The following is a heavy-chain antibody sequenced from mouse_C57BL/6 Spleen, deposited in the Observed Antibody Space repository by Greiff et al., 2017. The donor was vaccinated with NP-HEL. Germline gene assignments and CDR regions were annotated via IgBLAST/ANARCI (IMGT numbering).Heavy chain of an antibody. D-gene: IGHD3-2*02. CDR1: GYTFTSYW. Sequence: QVQLQQPGAELVRPGTSVKLSCKASGYTFTSYWMHWVKQRPGQGLEWIGVIDPSDSYTNYNQKFKGKATLTVDTSSSTAYMQLSSLTSEDSAVYYRARSAQASYYAMDYWGQGTSVTVSS. CDR3: ARSAQASYYAMDY. J-gene: IGHJ4*01. CDR2: IDPSDSYT. V-gene: IGHV1-59*01.